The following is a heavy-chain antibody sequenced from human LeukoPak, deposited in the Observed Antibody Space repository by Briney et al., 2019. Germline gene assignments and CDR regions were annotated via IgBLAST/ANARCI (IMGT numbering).Heavy chain of an antibody. J-gene: IGHJ4*02. CDR3: ARDYSSTLAGYFDY. V-gene: IGHV1-2*02. CDR2: INPNSGGT. Sequence: ASVKVSCKASGYTFTGYYMHWVRQAPGQGLEWMGWINPNSGGTNYAQKFQGRVTMTRDTSISTAYMDLSRLRSDDTAVYYCARDYSSTLAGYFDYWGQGTLVTVSS. D-gene: IGHD6-13*01. CDR1: GYTFTGYY.